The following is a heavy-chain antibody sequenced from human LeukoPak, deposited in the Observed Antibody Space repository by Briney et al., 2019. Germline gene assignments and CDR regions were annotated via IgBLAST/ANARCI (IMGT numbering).Heavy chain of an antibody. J-gene: IGHJ4*02. CDR2: IYHSGST. D-gene: IGHD6-6*01. Sequence: PSGTLSLTCAVSGGSISSNNWWSWVRRPPGKGLEWIGEIYHSGSTNYNPSLKSRVTISVDKSKNQLSLKVSSVTAADTAVYYCARSSTRPGVDFDYWGQGTLVTVSS. CDR3: ARSSTRPGVDFDY. V-gene: IGHV4-4*02. CDR1: GGSISSNNW.